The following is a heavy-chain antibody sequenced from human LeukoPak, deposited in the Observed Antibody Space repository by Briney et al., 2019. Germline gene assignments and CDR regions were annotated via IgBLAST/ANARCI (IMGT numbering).Heavy chain of an antibody. J-gene: IGHJ4*02. Sequence: SETLSLTCSVSGGSISRSSYYWGWTRQPPGKGLEWIGSIYYSGSTYYNPSLKSRVTISVDTSRNQFSLKLGSVTAADTAAYYCARHGSTATGAFTYWGQGTLVTVSS. CDR2: IYYSGST. CDR1: GGSISRSSYY. CDR3: ARHGSTATGAFTY. D-gene: IGHD1-26*01. V-gene: IGHV4-39*01.